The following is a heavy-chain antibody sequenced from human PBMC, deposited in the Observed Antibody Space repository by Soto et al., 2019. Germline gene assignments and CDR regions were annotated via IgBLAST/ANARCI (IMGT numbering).Heavy chain of an antibody. J-gene: IGHJ6*02. CDR1: GFTFSTYT. Sequence: GGSLRLSCAASGFTFSTYTMHWVRQAPGKGLEWVAVMSYDGSNKYYADSVKGRFTVSRDNSKNTLYLQMNSLRAKDTAAYYCARTRGAYYDFWSGPRSTYYYYSMDVWGQGTTVTVS. CDR3: ARTRGAYYDFWSGPRSTYYYYSMDV. CDR2: MSYDGSNK. V-gene: IGHV3-30-3*01. D-gene: IGHD3-3*01.